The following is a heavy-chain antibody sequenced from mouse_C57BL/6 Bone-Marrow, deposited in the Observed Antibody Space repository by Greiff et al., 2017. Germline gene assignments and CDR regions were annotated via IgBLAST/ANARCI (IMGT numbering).Heavy chain of an antibody. CDR2: IRSKSNNYAT. D-gene: IGHD3-3*01. Sequence: EVQVVESGGGLVQPKGSLKLSCAASGFSFNTYAMNWVRQAPGKGLEWVARIRSKSNNYATYYACSVIDRFTISRDDSEIMLYLQMNNMKTADTAMYYCVIGAYWIWGQGTSVTVSS. CDR3: VIGAYWI. J-gene: IGHJ4*01. V-gene: IGHV10-1*01. CDR1: GFSFNTYA.